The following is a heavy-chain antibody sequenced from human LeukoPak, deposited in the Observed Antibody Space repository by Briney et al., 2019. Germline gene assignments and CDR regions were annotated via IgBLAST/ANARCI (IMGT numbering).Heavy chain of an antibody. CDR1: GYTFTGYY. J-gene: IGHJ2*01. Sequence: GASVKVSCKASGYTFTGYYMHWVRQAPGQGLEWMGWINPNSGGTNYAQKFQGRVTMTRDTSISTAYLQWSSLKASDTAMYYCARLPPGGYFDLWGRGTLVTVSS. CDR2: INPNSGGT. V-gene: IGHV1-2*02. CDR3: ARLPPGGYFDL.